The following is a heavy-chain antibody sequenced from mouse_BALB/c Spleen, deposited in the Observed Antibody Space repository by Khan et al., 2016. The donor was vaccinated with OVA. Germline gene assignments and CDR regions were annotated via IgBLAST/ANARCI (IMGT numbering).Heavy chain of an antibody. CDR3: AKFTPDYDSMDY. CDR2: IWGDGST. V-gene: IGHV2-3*01. J-gene: IGHJ4*01. D-gene: IGHD1-1*01. Sequence: VQLQESGPGLVAPSQSLSITCTVSGFSLTSYGVNWVRQPPGKGLEWLGVIWGDGSTNNHSTLISRLIISKDNSKSQVFLKLSSLQTDDTATYYCAKFTPDYDSMDYWGQGTSVTVSS. CDR1: GFSLTSYG.